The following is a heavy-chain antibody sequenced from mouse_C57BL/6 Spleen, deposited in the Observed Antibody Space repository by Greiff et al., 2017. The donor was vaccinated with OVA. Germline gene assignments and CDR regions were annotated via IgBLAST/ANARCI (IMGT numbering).Heavy chain of an antibody. CDR2: ISDGGSYT. Sequence: DVKLVESGGGLVKPGGSLKLSCAASGFTFSSYAMSWVRQTPEKRLEWVATISDGGSYTYYPDNVKGRFTISRDNAKNNLYLQMSHLKSEDTAMYYCARDDDDGDYYFDYWGQGTTLTVSS. J-gene: IGHJ2*01. CDR1: GFTFSSYA. V-gene: IGHV5-4*01. D-gene: IGHD2-3*01. CDR3: ARDDDDGDYYFDY.